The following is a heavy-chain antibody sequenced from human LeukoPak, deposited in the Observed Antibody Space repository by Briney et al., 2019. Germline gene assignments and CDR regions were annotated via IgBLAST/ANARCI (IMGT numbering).Heavy chain of an antibody. CDR2: ITHSGSL. J-gene: IGHJ6*02. D-gene: IGHD3-3*01. Sequence: SETLSLTCAVYGGXFSGYYCSWIRQPPGKGLEWIGEITHSGSLNYNPSLRSRVTISVDTSKNQFSLKLSSVTAADTAVYYCARVRSGSRPNYYYYGMDVWGQGTTVTVSS. V-gene: IGHV4-34*01. CDR3: ARVRSGSRPNYYYYGMDV. CDR1: GGXFSGYY.